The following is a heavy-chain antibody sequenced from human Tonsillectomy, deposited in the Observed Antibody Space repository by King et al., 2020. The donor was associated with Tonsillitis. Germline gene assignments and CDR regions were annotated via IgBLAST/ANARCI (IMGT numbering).Heavy chain of an antibody. CDR3: AKDFNGGKRIVVVSAHWFDP. V-gene: IGHV3-30*02. J-gene: IGHJ5*02. CDR1: GFTFSSYG. Sequence: VQLVESGGGVVQPGGSLRLSGAASGFTFSSYGMHWVRQAPGKGLEWVAFIRYDGSNKYYADSVKGRFTISRDNSKNTLYLQMNSLRAEDTAVYYCAKDFNGGKRIVVVSAHWFDPWGQGTLVTVSS. CDR2: IRYDGSNK. D-gene: IGHD2-2*01.